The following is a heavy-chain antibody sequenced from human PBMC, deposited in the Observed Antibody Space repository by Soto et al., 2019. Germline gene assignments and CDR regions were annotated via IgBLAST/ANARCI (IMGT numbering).Heavy chain of an antibody. CDR2: ISYDGSNK. Sequence: GGSLRLSCAASGFTFSSYGMHWVRQAPGKGLEWVAVISYDGSNKYYADSVKGRFTISRDNSKNTLYLQMNSLRAEDTAVYYCASTSRDDFWSGYYPYYWGQGTLVTVSS. V-gene: IGHV3-30*03. CDR1: GFTFSSYG. J-gene: IGHJ4*02. CDR3: ASTSRDDFWSGYYPYY. D-gene: IGHD3-3*01.